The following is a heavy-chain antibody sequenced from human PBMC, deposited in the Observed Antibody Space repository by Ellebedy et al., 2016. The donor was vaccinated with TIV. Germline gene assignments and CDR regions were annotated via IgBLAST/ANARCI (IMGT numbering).Heavy chain of an antibody. V-gene: IGHV3-11*01. CDR2: ISDSGSMI. D-gene: IGHD6-19*01. CDR3: ARISSGRSFYGMDV. Sequence: GGSLRLSXAAPGFSSSDYYMSWIRQTPGKGLEWVSYISDSGSMIPYADSVKGRFTISRDNSKNSLYLQMNNPRAEDTAVYYCARISSGRSFYGMDVWGQGTTVTVSS. J-gene: IGHJ6*02. CDR1: GFSSSDYY.